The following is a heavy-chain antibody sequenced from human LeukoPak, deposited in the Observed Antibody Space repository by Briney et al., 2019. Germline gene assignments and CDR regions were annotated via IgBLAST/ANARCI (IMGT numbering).Heavy chain of an antibody. D-gene: IGHD3-3*02. CDR2: FFSGNT. V-gene: IGHV4-59*01. CDR3: ALVTIFGVVKF. CDR1: GASISSYY. J-gene: IGHJ4*02. Sequence: SETLSLTCTVSGASISSYYCSWIRQSPGKGLEWIGYFFSGNTNYNPSLKSRVNVSVDTSKNQFSLKVDSVTAADTAVYYCALVTIFGVVKFWGQGTLVAVS.